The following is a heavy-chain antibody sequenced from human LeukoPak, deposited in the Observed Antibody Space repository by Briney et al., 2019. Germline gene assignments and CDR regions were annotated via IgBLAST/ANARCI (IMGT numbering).Heavy chain of an antibody. D-gene: IGHD3-22*01. CDR3: ARDIYYDSSGYYDSVY. V-gene: IGHV3-21*01. Sequence: GSLRLSCAASGFTFSSYSMNWVRQAPGKGLEWVSSISSSSSYIYYADSVKGRFTISRGNAKNSLYLQMNGLRAEDTAVYHCARDIYYDSSGYYDSVYWGQGTLVTVSS. CDR1: GFTFSSYS. CDR2: ISSSSSYI. J-gene: IGHJ4*02.